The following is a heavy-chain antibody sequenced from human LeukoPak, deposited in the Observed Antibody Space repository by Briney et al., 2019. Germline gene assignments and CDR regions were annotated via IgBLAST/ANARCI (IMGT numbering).Heavy chain of an antibody. J-gene: IGHJ5*02. Sequence: AASVKVSCKASGGTFSSYTISWVRQAPGQGLEWMGRIIPILGIANYAQKFQGRVTITADKSTSTAYVELSSLRSEDTAVYYCAREASGDDFWSGPYNWFDPWGQGTLVTVSS. CDR1: GGTFSSYT. V-gene: IGHV1-69*04. CDR2: IIPILGIA. D-gene: IGHD3-3*01. CDR3: AREASGDDFWSGPYNWFDP.